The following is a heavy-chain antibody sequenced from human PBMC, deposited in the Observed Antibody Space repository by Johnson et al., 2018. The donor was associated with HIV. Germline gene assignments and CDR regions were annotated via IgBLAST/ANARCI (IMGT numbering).Heavy chain of an antibody. CDR3: ARGLGWDTNLAFDI. D-gene: IGHD4-11*01. Sequence: VQLVESGGGLVQPGGSLRLSCAASGFTFSTYDMHWVRQAPGKGLEWVSFIGTIFDTQYAGSVKGRFTTSRDNDKNSFFLQMNSLRDADTAVYYCARGLGWDTNLAFDIWGQGTMVTVSS. CDR1: GFTFSTYD. CDR2: IGTIFDT. V-gene: IGHV3-13*01. J-gene: IGHJ3*02.